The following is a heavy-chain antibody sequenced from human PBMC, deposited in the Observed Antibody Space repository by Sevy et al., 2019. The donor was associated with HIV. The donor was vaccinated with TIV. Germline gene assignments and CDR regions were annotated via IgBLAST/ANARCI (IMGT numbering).Heavy chain of an antibody. CDR3: ATTKDYYDSSGYPFDY. Sequence: ASVKVSCKVSGYTLTKLSMHWLRQAPGKGLEWVGSFDPEDGERVYEHIFQGRVSMTEDTSTDTAYMEVISLKFEDTAVYYCATTKDYYDSSGYPFDYWGQGTLVTVSS. V-gene: IGHV1-24*01. CDR2: FDPEDGER. D-gene: IGHD3-22*01. J-gene: IGHJ4*02. CDR1: GYTLTKLS.